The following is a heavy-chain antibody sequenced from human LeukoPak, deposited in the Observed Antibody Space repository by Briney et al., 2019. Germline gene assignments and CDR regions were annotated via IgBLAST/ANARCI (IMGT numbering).Heavy chain of an antibody. D-gene: IGHD6-19*01. Sequence: GGSLRLSCAASGFTFSSYAMSWVRQAPGKGLEWVSAISGSGGSTYYADSVRGRFTISRDNSKNTLYLQMNSLRAEDTAVYYCATDSSGWYMDRFDYWGQGTLVTVSS. J-gene: IGHJ4*02. CDR3: ATDSSGWYMDRFDY. CDR2: ISGSGGST. V-gene: IGHV3-23*01. CDR1: GFTFSSYA.